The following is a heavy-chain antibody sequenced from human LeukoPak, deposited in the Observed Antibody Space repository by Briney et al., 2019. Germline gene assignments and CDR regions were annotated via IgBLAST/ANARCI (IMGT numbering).Heavy chain of an antibody. V-gene: IGHV4-4*07. CDR1: GGSISSYY. CDR3: ASSRTYYYDSSGYRSMN. D-gene: IGHD3-22*01. J-gene: IGHJ4*02. Sequence: PSETLSLTCTVSGGSISSYYWSWIRQPAGKGLKWIGRIYTSGSTNYNPSLKSRVTMSVDTSKNQFSLKLSSVTAADTAVYYCASSRTYYYDSSGYRSMNWGQGTLVTVSS. CDR2: IYTSGST.